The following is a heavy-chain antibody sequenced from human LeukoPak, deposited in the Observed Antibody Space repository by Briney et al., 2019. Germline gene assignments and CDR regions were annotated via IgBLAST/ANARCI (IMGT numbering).Heavy chain of an antibody. D-gene: IGHD5-18*01. CDR3: ARVRGIYSYGHPYYFDY. J-gene: IGHJ4*02. CDR1: GFTFSDYT. V-gene: IGHV3-21*01. CDR2: ISSSSSYI. Sequence: GGSPRLSCAASGFTFSDYTMNWVRQAPGKGLEWVSSISSSSSYIYFADSLKGRFTISRDNAKNSVYLQMNSLRAEDTAVYYCARVRGIYSYGHPYYFDYWGQGTLVTVSS.